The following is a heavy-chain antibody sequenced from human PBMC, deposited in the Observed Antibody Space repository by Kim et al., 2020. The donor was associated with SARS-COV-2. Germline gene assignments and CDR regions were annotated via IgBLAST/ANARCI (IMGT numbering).Heavy chain of an antibody. Sequence: GGSLRLSCAASGFDFTVHAVSWVRQGPGKGLEWVSTVSGDALSTYYSDSVRGRFTISRDNSKNTVYLQMSSLRVEDTAIYYCAKGEPGAFDYWGQGTLVT. CDR2: VSGDALST. J-gene: IGHJ4*02. CDR1: GFDFTVHA. CDR3: AKGEPGAFDY. D-gene: IGHD1-26*01. V-gene: IGHV3-23*01.